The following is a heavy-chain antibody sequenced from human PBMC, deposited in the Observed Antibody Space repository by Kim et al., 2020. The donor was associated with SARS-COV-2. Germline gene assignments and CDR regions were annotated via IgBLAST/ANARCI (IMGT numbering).Heavy chain of an antibody. J-gene: IGHJ4*02. CDR2: TT. D-gene: IGHD3-16*01. Sequence: TTDYPDPLKVTLTISRDNSKHTLYLQMNSPKTEDTAVYYCTTEGGSFDYWGQGTLVTVSS. V-gene: IGHV3-15*01. CDR3: TTEGGSFDY.